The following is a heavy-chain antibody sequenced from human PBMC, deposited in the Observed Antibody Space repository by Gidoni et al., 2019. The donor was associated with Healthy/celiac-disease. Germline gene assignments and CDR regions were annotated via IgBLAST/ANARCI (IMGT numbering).Heavy chain of an antibody. Sequence: EVQLLESGGGLVQPGGSLRLSCAASGFTSSSYAMSWVRQAPGKGLEWVSAISGSGGSTYYADSVKGRFTISRDNSKNTLYLQMNSLRAEDTAVYYCAKVLGWLQLLSPFDYWGQGTLVTVSS. CDR2: ISGSGGST. CDR1: GFTSSSYA. D-gene: IGHD5-12*01. V-gene: IGHV3-23*01. CDR3: AKVLGWLQLLSPFDY. J-gene: IGHJ4*02.